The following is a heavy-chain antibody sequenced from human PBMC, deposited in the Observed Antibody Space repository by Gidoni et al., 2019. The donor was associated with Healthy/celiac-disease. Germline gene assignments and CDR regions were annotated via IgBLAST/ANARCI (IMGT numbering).Heavy chain of an antibody. V-gene: IGHV3-30*04. CDR3: ARGGYYDSSGWDAFDI. CDR2: ISYDGSNK. CDR1: GFTFSSYA. Sequence: QVQLVESGGGVVQPGRSLRLSCASSGFTFSSYAMHWVRQAPGKGLEWVAVISYDGSNKYYADSVKGRFTIYRDNSKNTLYLQMNSLRAEDTAVYYCARGGYYDSSGWDAFDIWGQGTMVTVSS. D-gene: IGHD3-22*01. J-gene: IGHJ3*02.